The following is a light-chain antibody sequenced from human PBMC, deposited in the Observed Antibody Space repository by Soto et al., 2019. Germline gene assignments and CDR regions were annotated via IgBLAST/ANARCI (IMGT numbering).Light chain of an antibody. V-gene: IGKV3-11*01. CDR2: DAS. CDR1: QSVSSY. Sequence: IVLTQSRATLSLSPGERATLSCRASQSVSSYLAWYQQKPGQAPRLLIYDASNRATGIPARFSGSGSGTDFTLTISSLEPEDFAVYYCQQRRNWPPFTFGQGTRLEIK. J-gene: IGKJ5*01. CDR3: QQRRNWPPFT.